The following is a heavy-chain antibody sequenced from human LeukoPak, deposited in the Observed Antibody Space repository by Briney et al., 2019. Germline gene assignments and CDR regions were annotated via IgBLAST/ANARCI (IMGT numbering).Heavy chain of an antibody. D-gene: IGHD3-22*01. V-gene: IGHV3-73*01. J-gene: IGHJ5*02. Sequence: PGGSLRLSCAASGFTFSGSAMHWVRRASGKGLEWVGRIRSKANSYATAYAASVKGRFTISRDDSKNTAYLQMNSLKTEDTAVYYCTRLVRDSSGYYLNWFDPWGQGTLVTVSS. CDR1: GFTFSGSA. CDR3: TRLVRDSSGYYLNWFDP. CDR2: IRSKANSYAT.